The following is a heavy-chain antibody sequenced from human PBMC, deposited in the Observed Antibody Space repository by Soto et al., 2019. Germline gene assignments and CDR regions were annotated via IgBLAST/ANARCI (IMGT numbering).Heavy chain of an antibody. J-gene: IGHJ6*02. CDR2: ISYDGSEK. V-gene: IGHV3-30-3*01. CDR1: GLTFSSYA. D-gene: IGHD3-16*01. Sequence: GGSLRLSCGASGLTFSSYAMHWVRQAPGKGLEWVAVISYDGSEKNYGDSVKGRFTISRDNSKNTLYLQMNSLRAEDTAVYYCARDRLRILKGYYYGMDVWGQGTTVTVSS. CDR3: ARDRLRILKGYYYGMDV.